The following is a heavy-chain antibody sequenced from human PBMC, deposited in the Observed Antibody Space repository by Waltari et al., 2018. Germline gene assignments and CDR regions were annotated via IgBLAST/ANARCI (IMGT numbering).Heavy chain of an antibody. CDR3: ARLYYYDSSAYYRGRPFDY. V-gene: IGHV5-51*01. CDR1: GYSFTSYW. D-gene: IGHD3-22*01. Sequence: EVQLVQSGAEVKKPGESLKISCKGSGYSFTSYWIGWVRQMPGKGLEWMGSIYPGDSETRYSPSFQGQVTISADKSSTTAYLQGSSLKASETAMYDCARLYYYDSSAYYRGRPFDYWGQGTLVTVSS. CDR2: IYPGDSET. J-gene: IGHJ4*02.